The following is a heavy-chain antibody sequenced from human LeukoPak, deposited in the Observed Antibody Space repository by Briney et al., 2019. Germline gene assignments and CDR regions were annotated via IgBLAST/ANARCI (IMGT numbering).Heavy chain of an antibody. CDR3: ARADVWGSYDY. Sequence: ASVHVSCQASGYTFTSYYMHWVRQAPGQGLEWMGIINPSGGSTSYAQKFQGRVTMTRDTSTSTVYMELSSLRSEDTAVYYCARADVWGSYDYWGQGTLVTVSS. CDR1: GYTFTSYY. V-gene: IGHV1-46*01. J-gene: IGHJ4*02. CDR2: INPSGGST. D-gene: IGHD3-16*01.